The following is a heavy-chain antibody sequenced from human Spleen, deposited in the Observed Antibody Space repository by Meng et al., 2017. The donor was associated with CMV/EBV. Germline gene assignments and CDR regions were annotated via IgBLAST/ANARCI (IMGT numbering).Heavy chain of an antibody. Sequence: GESLKISCAASGFTFSSYSMNWVRQAPGKGLEWVSSISSSSSYIYYADSVKGRFTISRDIAGNSLHLQMNSLRVEDTGVYYCATDPDGDYDFDYWGQGTLVTVSS. V-gene: IGHV3-21*01. D-gene: IGHD4-17*01. J-gene: IGHJ4*02. CDR2: ISSSSSYI. CDR3: ATDPDGDYDFDY. CDR1: GFTFSSYS.